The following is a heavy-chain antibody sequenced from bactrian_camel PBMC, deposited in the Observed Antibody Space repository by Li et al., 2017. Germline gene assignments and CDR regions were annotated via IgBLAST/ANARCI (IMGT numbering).Heavy chain of an antibody. CDR2: MEPGVGST. D-gene: IGHD1*01. CDR1: GFSFSTYA. CDR3: VADWRDNCASYPDMVSWRY. J-gene: IGHJ4*01. V-gene: IGHV3S42*01. Sequence: VQLVESGGGLVQPGGSLTLSCAASGFSFSTYAMSWVRQAPGKGLEWVSAMEPGVGSTAYADSVKGRFTISKDNAGKSLYLQMNSVQPSDAAMYYCVADWRDNCASYPDMVSWRYRGLGTQVTVS.